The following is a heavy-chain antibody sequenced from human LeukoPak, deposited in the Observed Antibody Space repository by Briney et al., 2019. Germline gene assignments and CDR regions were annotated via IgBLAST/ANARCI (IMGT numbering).Heavy chain of an antibody. J-gene: IGHJ4*02. CDR3: ARGPAAMRVFDY. CDR1: GGSISSYY. CDR2: IHYSGST. D-gene: IGHD2-2*01. V-gene: IGHV4-59*01. Sequence: SETLSLTCTVFGGSISSYYWSWIRQPPGKGLEWIGYIHYSGSTNYNPSLKSRVTISVDTSKNQFSLKLSSVTAADTAVYYCARGPAAMRVFDYWGQGTLVTVSS.